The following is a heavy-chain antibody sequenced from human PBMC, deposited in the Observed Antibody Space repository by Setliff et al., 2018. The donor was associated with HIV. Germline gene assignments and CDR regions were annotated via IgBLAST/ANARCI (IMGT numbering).Heavy chain of an antibody. CDR3: ARGSGRDGYNWYDAFDI. Sequence: SVKVSCKASGGTLSSYAISWVRQAPGQGLEWMGGIIPIFGTANYAQKFQGRVTITADESTSTAYMELSSLRSEDTAVYYCARGSGRDGYNWYDAFDIWGQGTMVTVSS. V-gene: IGHV1-69*13. J-gene: IGHJ3*02. CDR2: IIPIFGTA. D-gene: IGHD5-12*01. CDR1: GGTLSSYA.